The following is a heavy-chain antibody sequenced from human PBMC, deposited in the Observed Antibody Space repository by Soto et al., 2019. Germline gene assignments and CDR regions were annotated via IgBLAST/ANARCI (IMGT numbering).Heavy chain of an antibody. J-gene: IGHJ3*02. CDR1: GVSISSYY. Sequence: PSETLSLTCTVSGVSISSYYWSWIRQPPGKGLEWIGYIYYSGSTNYNPSLKSRVTISVDTSKNQFSLKLSSVTAADTAVYYCARNASPIGHYAFDIWGQGTMVTVSS. CDR2: IYYSGST. D-gene: IGHD1-26*01. V-gene: IGHV4-59*08. CDR3: ARNASPIGHYAFDI.